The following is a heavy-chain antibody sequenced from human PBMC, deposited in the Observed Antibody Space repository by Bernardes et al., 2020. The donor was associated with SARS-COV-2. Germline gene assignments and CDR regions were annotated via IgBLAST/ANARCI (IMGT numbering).Heavy chain of an antibody. Sequence: GRSLRLSCAASGFTLSDYYTSWIRQAPRKGLEWVSYIRSRGSTIYYADSVTGRFTTTRDNAKNPLYLQMNSLRAEDTAVYYCARDYSNRNSASHYYYGMDVWRQGTTVTVSS. CDR1: GFTLSDYY. CDR3: ARDYSNRNSASHYYYGMDV. CDR2: IRSRGSTI. V-gene: IGHV3-11*04. J-gene: IGHJ6*02. D-gene: IGHD2-21*01.